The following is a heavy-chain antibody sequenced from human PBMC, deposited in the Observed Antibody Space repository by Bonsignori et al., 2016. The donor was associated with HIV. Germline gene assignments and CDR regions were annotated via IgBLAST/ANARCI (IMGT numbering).Heavy chain of an antibody. J-gene: IGHJ4*02. CDR1: GYTFTTYT. CDR3: ARDLPVAYYERSGYSGPVDY. D-gene: IGHD3-22*01. CDR2: ISTNNGDI. V-gene: IGHV1-18*01. Sequence: QVQLVQSGAEVKKPGASVKVSCKASGYTFTTYTISWVRQAPGQGLEWMGWISTNNGDIKYAQKLQGRVTMTTDTSTNTAYMELRSLKSDDTAVYYCARDLPVAYYERSGYSGPVDYWGQGT.